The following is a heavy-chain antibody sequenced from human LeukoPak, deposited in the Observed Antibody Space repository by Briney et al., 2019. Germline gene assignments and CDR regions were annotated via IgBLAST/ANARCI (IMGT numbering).Heavy chain of an antibody. D-gene: IGHD6-13*01. V-gene: IGHV3-23*01. CDR3: AKGSLSSWYYFDY. CDR1: GFTFGSSA. Sequence: GGSLRLSCAASGFTFGSSAMSWVRQAPGKGPGWVSTFSRSGPDTYYADSVKGRFTIFRDNSKNTLYLQMNSLRAEDTAVYYCAKGSLSSWYYFDYWGQGTLVTVSS. CDR2: FSRSGPDT. J-gene: IGHJ4*02.